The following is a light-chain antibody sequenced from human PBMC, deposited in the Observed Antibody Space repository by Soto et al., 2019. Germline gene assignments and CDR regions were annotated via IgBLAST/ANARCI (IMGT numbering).Light chain of an antibody. CDR1: QSLLHSNGYNY. Sequence: DIVMTQSPLSLPVTPGEPASISCRSSQSLLHSNGYNYLDWYLQKPGQSPQLLIYLGSNRASGVPDRLSGSGSGTDFTLKIRRVEDEDVGVYYCMQALQTPYTFGQGTKLEIK. V-gene: IGKV2-28*01. J-gene: IGKJ2*01. CDR3: MQALQTPYT. CDR2: LGS.